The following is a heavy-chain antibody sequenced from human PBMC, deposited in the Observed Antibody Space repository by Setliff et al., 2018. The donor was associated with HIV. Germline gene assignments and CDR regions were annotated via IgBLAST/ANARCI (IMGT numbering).Heavy chain of an antibody. CDR1: GFTFSNAW. CDR2: IKSKTDDGTT. D-gene: IGHD2-21*01. Sequence: GGSLRLSCAASGFTFSNAWMSWVRQAPGEGLEWVGRIKSKTDDGTTDYAAPVKGRFTISRDDSKNTLYLQMNSLKIEDTAVYYCTTGTRLVDWGQGALVTVSS. CDR3: TTGTRLVD. V-gene: IGHV3-15*01. J-gene: IGHJ4*02.